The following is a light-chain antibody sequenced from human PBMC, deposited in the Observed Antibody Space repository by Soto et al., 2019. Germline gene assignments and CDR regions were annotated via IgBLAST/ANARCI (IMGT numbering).Light chain of an antibody. CDR3: QHFGDSPIT. J-gene: IGKJ5*01. Sequence: IVLPQSPGTLSFSPGERATLSCRSSQSVSSTYLAWCQQKPGQAPRLLIYGASTRATGIPDRFSGTGSGTDFTLTISRLEPEDFAVYYCQHFGDSPITFGQGTRLEIK. CDR1: QSVSSTY. CDR2: GAS. V-gene: IGKV3-20*01.